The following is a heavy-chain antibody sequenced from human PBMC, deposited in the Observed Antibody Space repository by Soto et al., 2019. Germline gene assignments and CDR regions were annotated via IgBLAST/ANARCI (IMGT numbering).Heavy chain of an antibody. J-gene: IGHJ3*02. CDR2: ISYDGSNK. CDR1: GFTFSSYA. Sequence: QVQLVESGGGVVQPGRSLRLSCAASGFTFSSYAMHWVRQAPGKGLEWVAVISYDGSNKYYADSVKGRFTISRDNXKSTLYLQMNSLRAEDTAVYYCAIGGMRPAHAFDIWGQGTMVTVSS. V-gene: IGHV3-30-3*01. CDR3: AIGGMRPAHAFDI.